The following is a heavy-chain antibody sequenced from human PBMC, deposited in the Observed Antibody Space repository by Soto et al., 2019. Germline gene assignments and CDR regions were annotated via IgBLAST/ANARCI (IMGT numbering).Heavy chain of an antibody. CDR3: ARDSKHSSSWLEYYGMDV. Sequence: QVQLVQSGAEVKKPGSSVKVSCKASGGTFSSYAISWVRQAPGQGLEWMGGIIPIFGTAKYAQKFQGRVTITADESTSTAYMELSSLRSEDTAVYYCARDSKHSSSWLEYYGMDVWGQGTTVTVSS. CDR1: GGTFSSYA. D-gene: IGHD6-13*01. V-gene: IGHV1-69*12. J-gene: IGHJ6*02. CDR2: IIPIFGTA.